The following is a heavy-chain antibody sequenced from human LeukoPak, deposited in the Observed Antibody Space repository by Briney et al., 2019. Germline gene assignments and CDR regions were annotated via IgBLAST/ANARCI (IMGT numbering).Heavy chain of an antibody. D-gene: IGHD3-22*01. Sequence: ASVKVSCKASGYTFTRYYMQWVRQAPGQGLEWMGLINPSTGSTTYAQKFQGRVTMTRDMSTSTVYMELSSLRSEDTAVYYCARDSGGSGYREYYFDYWGQGTLVTVSS. J-gene: IGHJ4*02. CDR3: ARDSGGSGYREYYFDY. CDR1: GYTFTRYY. CDR2: INPSTGST. V-gene: IGHV1-46*01.